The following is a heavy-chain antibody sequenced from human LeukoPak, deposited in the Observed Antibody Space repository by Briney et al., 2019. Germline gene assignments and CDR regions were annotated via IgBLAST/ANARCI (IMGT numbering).Heavy chain of an antibody. J-gene: IGHJ6*03. CDR1: GFTFSSYS. CDR3: ARVGEESRGDYVSLHYYYYMDV. CDR2: ISSSGSYI. D-gene: IGHD4-17*01. Sequence: PGGSLRLSCAASGFTFSSYSMNWVRQAPGKGLEWVSSISSSGSYIYYADSVKGRFTISRDNAKNSLYLQMNSLRAEDTAVYYCARVGEESRGDYVSLHYYYYMDVWGKGTTVTISS. V-gene: IGHV3-21*01.